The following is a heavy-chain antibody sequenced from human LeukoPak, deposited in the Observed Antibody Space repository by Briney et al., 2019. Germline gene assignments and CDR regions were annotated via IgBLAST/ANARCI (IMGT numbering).Heavy chain of an antibody. Sequence: PSETLSLTCTVSGGSISSYYWSWIRQPPGKGLEWIGYIYYSGSTNYNPSLKSRVTISVDTSKNQFSLKLSSVTAADTAVYYCARHDTRGYNLDYWGQGTLVTVSS. CDR1: GGSISSYY. D-gene: IGHD5-12*01. CDR2: IYYSGST. J-gene: IGHJ4*02. V-gene: IGHV4-59*08. CDR3: ARHDTRGYNLDY.